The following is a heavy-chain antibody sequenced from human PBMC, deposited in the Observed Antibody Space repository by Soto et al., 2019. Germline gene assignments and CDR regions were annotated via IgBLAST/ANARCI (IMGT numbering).Heavy chain of an antibody. CDR3: ARAYGDFQAEWFDP. J-gene: IGHJ5*02. CDR2: IYYSGST. D-gene: IGHD4-17*01. CDR1: GGSISSYY. Sequence: SETLSLTCTVSGGSISSYYWSWIRQPPGKGLEWIGYIYYSGSTNYNPSLKSRVTISLDTSKNTFSLNLSSVSAADTAVYYCARAYGDFQAEWFDPWGQGALVTVSS. V-gene: IGHV4-59*08.